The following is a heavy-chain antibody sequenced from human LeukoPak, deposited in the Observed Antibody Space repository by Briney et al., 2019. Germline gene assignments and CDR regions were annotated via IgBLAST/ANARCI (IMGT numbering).Heavy chain of an antibody. Sequence: PGGSLRLSCAASGFTFSDYYMTWIRQAAGKGLEWVSYISSNGNTIYYADSVKGRFTISRDNANNSLSLQMSSLRAEDTAVYYCAKVGTDPFGVVFPWGQGTLVTVSS. D-gene: IGHD3-3*01. J-gene: IGHJ5*02. V-gene: IGHV3-11*01. CDR1: GFTFSDYY. CDR2: ISSNGNTI. CDR3: AKVGTDPFGVVFP.